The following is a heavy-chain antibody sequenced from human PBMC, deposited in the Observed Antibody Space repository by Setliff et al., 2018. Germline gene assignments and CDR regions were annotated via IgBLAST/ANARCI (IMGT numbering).Heavy chain of an antibody. Sequence: SETLSLTCTVSGASISANHYWGWIRQTPGKGLEWIGSISYGGNTYYDPSLKSRVTISVDTSKNQFSLKLSSVTAADTAVYFCARGYYNFLSGYYTPYYFDYWGQGTLVTVSS. CDR3: ARGYYNFLSGYYTPYYFDY. CDR2: ISYGGNT. CDR1: GASISANHY. D-gene: IGHD3-3*01. V-gene: IGHV4-39*07. J-gene: IGHJ4*02.